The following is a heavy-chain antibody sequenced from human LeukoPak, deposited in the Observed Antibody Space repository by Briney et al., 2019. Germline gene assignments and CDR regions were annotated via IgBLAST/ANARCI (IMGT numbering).Heavy chain of an antibody. D-gene: IGHD1-26*01. CDR3: ARHSGSYQRAFDY. CDR1: GFTFSSYS. CDR2: ISTSSSYI. Sequence: GGSLRLSCAASGFTFSSYSMNWVRQAPGKGLEWVSSISTSSSYIYYADSVKGRFTVSRDNAKNSLYLQMNSLRAEDTAVYYCARHSGSYQRAFDYWGQGTLVTVSS. V-gene: IGHV3-21*01. J-gene: IGHJ4*02.